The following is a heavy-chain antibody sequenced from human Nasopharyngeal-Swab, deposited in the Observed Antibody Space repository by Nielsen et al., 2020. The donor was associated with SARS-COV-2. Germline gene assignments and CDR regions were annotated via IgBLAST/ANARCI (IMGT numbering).Heavy chain of an antibody. V-gene: IGHV4-59*01. J-gene: IGHJ5*02. D-gene: IGHD6-13*01. Sequence: GSLRLSCTVSGGSINSYYWSWIRQPPGKGLEWIGYIYYSGSTNYNPSLKSRVTISVDTSKNQFSLKLSSVTAADTAVYYCARGRRGSSWDLNWFDPWGQGTLVTVSS. CDR2: IYYSGST. CDR3: ARGRRGSSWDLNWFDP. CDR1: GGSINSYY.